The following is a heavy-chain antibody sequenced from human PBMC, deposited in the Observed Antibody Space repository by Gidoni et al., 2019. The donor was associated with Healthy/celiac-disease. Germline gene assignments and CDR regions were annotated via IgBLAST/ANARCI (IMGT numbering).Heavy chain of an antibody. J-gene: IGHJ4*02. Sequence: QVQLQQWGAGLLKPSETLSLTCAVYGGSFSGYYWSWIRQPPGKGLEWIGEINHSGSTTYNPSLKSRVTISVDTSKNQFSLKLSSVTAADTAVYYCARLIAARFGSFDYWGQGTLVTVSS. V-gene: IGHV4-34*01. D-gene: IGHD6-6*01. CDR2: INHSGST. CDR1: GGSFSGYY. CDR3: ARLIAARFGSFDY.